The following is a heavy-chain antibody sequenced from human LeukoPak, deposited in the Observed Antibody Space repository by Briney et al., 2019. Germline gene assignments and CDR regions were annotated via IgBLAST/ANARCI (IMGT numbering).Heavy chain of an antibody. CDR2: IYSGGRT. CDR3: ARPIPADAGAFDI. D-gene: IGHD6-13*01. Sequence: GGSLRLSCAASGFTVSSNYMSWVRQAPGKGLEWVSVIYSGGRTYYADSVKGRFTISRDSSKNTLNLQMNSLRAEDTAVYYCARPIPADAGAFDIWGQGTMVTVSS. CDR1: GFTVSSNY. J-gene: IGHJ3*02. V-gene: IGHV3-66*04.